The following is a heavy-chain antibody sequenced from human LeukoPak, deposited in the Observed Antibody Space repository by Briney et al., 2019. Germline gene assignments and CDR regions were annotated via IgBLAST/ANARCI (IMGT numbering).Heavy chain of an antibody. V-gene: IGHV3-11*01. J-gene: IGHJ4*02. CDR2: ISSSGSTI. CDR1: GFTFSDYC. D-gene: IGHD3-22*01. Sequence: GGSLRLSCAASGFTFSDYCMSWIRPAPGKGLEWVSYISSSGSTIYSADSVKGRFTISRDNAKNSMYLQMNSLRAEDTAVYYCARDWYYYVSSGYLHWGQGTLVTVSS. CDR3: ARDWYYYVSSGYLH.